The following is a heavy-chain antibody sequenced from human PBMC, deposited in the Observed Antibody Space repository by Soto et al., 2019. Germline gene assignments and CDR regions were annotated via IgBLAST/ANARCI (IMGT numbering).Heavy chain of an antibody. J-gene: IGHJ4*02. D-gene: IGHD3-10*01. CDR3: AKDQEHYYGSGSYGY. V-gene: IGHV3-23*01. CDR2: ISGSGGST. Sequence: PGGSLRLSCAASGFTFSSYAMSWVRQAPGKGLEWVSAISGSGGSTYYADSVKGRFTISRDNSKNTLYLQMNSLRAEDTAVYYCAKDQEHYYGSGSYGYWGQGTLVTVSS. CDR1: GFTFSSYA.